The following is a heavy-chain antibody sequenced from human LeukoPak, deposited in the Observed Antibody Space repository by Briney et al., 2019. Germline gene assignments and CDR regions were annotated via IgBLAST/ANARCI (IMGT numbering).Heavy chain of an antibody. D-gene: IGHD2-2*01. Sequence: SVKVSCKASGGTFSSYAISWVRQAPGQGLEWMGRIIPIFGTANYAQKFQGRVTITTDESTSTAYMELSSLRSEDTAVYYCTRSIVVVPADRYYYYYYYMDVWGKGTTVTVSS. V-gene: IGHV1-69*05. CDR3: TRSIVVVPADRYYYYYYYMDV. CDR1: GGTFSSYA. CDR2: IIPIFGTA. J-gene: IGHJ6*03.